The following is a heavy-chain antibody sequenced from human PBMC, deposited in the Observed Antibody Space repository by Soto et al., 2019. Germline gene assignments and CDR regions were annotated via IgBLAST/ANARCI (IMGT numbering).Heavy chain of an antibody. CDR2: IWYDGSNK. Sequence: GGSLRLSCAASGFTFSSYGMHWVRQAPGKGLEWVAVIWYDGSNKYYADSVKGRFTISRDNSKNTLYLQMNSLRAEDTAVYYCARDGGLGVTPDYWGQGTLVTVSS. CDR1: GFTFSSYG. J-gene: IGHJ4*02. D-gene: IGHD2-15*01. V-gene: IGHV3-33*01. CDR3: ARDGGLGVTPDY.